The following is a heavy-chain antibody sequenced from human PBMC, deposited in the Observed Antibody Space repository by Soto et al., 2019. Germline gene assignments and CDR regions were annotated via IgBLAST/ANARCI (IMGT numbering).Heavy chain of an antibody. CDR1: GGSISSGGYS. CDR3: ASSGSRVIGAFDI. Sequence: QLQLQESGSGLVKASQTLSLTCAVSGGSISSGGYSWSWIRQPPGKGLEWIGYIYHGSTYYNPSLTSRVTISIDRSKNQFSLKLSSVSAADTAVYYCASSGSRVIGAFDIWGQGTMVTVSS. CDR2: IYHGST. D-gene: IGHD2-21*01. V-gene: IGHV4-30-2*01. J-gene: IGHJ3*02.